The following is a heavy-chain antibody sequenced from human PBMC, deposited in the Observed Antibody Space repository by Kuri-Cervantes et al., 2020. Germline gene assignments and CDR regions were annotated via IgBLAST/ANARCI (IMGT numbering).Heavy chain of an antibody. V-gene: IGHV1-2*02. CDR2: INPNSGGT. CDR3: ARGFGVFSEFDFDY. J-gene: IGHJ4*01. Sequence: ASVKVSCKASGYTFTGYYMHWVRQAPGQGLEWMGWINPNSGGTNYAHKFQGRVTMTRDTSINTAFMDLSSLTSDDTAVYYCARGFGVFSEFDFDYWGHGTLVTVSS. D-gene: IGHD3-3*01. CDR1: GYTFTGYY.